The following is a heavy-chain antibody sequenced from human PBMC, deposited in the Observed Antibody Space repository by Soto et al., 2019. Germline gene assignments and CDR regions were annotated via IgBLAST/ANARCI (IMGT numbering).Heavy chain of an antibody. J-gene: IGHJ6*02. D-gene: IGHD3-3*01. CDR1: GFTFSSYG. V-gene: IGHV3-33*01. Sequence: SLRLSCAASGFTFSSYGMHWVRQAPGKGLEWVAVIWYDGSNKYYADSVKGRFTISRDNSKNTLYLQMNSLRAEDTAVYYCARVPNNYDFWSGHGYYYYGMDVWGQGTTVTVSS. CDR3: ARVPNNYDFWSGHGYYYYGMDV. CDR2: IWYDGSNK.